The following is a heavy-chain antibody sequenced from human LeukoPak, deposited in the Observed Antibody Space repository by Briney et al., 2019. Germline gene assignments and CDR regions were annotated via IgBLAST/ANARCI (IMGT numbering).Heavy chain of an antibody. Sequence: GGSLRLSCAASGFTFNSYDMSGGRQAPGEGLEGVSTISGSGGETNYADSVKGRFTISRDNSKYTLYLQLNSLRVEDTAVYYCAHGLAVTATPYWYLALWGRGTLVTVYS. CDR1: GFTFNSYD. D-gene: IGHD2-21*02. CDR3: AHGLAVTATPYWYLAL. J-gene: IGHJ2*01. V-gene: IGHV3-23*01. CDR2: ISGSGGET.